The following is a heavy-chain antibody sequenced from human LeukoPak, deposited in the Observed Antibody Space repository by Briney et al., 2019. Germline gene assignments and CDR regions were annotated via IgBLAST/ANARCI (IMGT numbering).Heavy chain of an antibody. J-gene: IGHJ3*02. Sequence: ASVKVSCKASGYTFTSYDINWVRQATGQGLEWMGWMNPNSGNTGYAQKFQGRVTMTRNTSISTAYMELSSLRSEDTAVYYCARGPPIPATVTDDAFDIWGQGTVVTVSS. CDR3: ARGPPIPATVTDDAFDI. CDR1: GYTFTSYD. V-gene: IGHV1-8*01. CDR2: MNPNSGNT. D-gene: IGHD2-2*02.